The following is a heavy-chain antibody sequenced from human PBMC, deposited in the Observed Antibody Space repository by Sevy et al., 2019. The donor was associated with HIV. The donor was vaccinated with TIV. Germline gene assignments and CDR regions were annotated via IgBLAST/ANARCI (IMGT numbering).Heavy chain of an antibody. J-gene: IGHJ4*02. CDR2: ISSSSSYI. V-gene: IGHV3-21*01. CDR1: GFTFSSYS. Sequence: GGSLRLSCAASGFTFSSYSMNWVRQAPGKGLEWVSSISSSSSYIYYADSVKGRFTISRDNAKNSLYLQMNSLRAEDTAVYYSASDQGYSYAFDYWGQGTLVTVSS. D-gene: IGHD5-18*01. CDR3: ASDQGYSYAFDY.